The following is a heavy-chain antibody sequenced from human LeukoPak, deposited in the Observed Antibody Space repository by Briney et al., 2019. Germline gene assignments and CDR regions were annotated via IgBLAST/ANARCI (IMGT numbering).Heavy chain of an antibody. CDR2: ISSDGSNK. Sequence: GGSLRLSCAVSGFTFSTYAMDWVRQAPGKGLEWVAVISSDGSNKYYADSVKGRFTISRDISKNTLYLQMNSLRAEDTAVYYCTRGDLVGVTGRAYQHWGQGTLATVSS. CDR3: TRGDLVGVTGRAYQH. J-gene: IGHJ1*01. CDR1: GFTFSTYA. V-gene: IGHV3-30*03. D-gene: IGHD1-26*01.